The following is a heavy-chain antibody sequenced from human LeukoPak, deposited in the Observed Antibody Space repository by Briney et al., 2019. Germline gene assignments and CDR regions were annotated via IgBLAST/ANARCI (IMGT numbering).Heavy chain of an antibody. CDR1: GGSISSYY. D-gene: IGHD6-13*01. V-gene: IGHV4-59*01. Sequence: SETLSLTCTVSGGSISSYYWGWIRQPPGKGLEWIGYIYYSASTNYNPSLKSRVTISVDTSKNQFSLKLSSVTAADTAVYYCARVRGYSSSWYYFDYWGQGTLVTVSS. CDR3: ARVRGYSSSWYYFDY. CDR2: IYYSAST. J-gene: IGHJ4*02.